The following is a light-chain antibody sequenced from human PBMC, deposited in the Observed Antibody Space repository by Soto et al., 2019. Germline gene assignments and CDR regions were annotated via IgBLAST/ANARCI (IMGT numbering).Light chain of an antibody. Sequence: QSVLTQPASVSGSPGQSIAISCTGTSSDIGAYDYVSWYQQYSGKAPKLMIYHVTNRPSGVSDRFSGSKSGNSASLTISGLQAEDEADYYCSSYTTTSTYVFGTGTKVTV. CDR3: SSYTTTSTYV. J-gene: IGLJ1*01. V-gene: IGLV2-14*01. CDR2: HVT. CDR1: SSDIGAYDY.